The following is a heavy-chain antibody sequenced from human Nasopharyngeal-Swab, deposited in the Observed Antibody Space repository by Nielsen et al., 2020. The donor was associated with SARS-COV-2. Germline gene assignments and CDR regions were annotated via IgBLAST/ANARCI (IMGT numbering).Heavy chain of an antibody. V-gene: IGHV3-30*04. Sequence: GESLKISCAAPGFTFSSYAMHWVRQAPGKGLEWVAVISYDGSNKYYADSVKGRFTISRDNSKNTLYLQMNSLRAEDTAVYYCARAPREGNAFDIWGQGTMVTVSS. CDR2: ISYDGSNK. CDR3: ARAPREGNAFDI. J-gene: IGHJ3*02. D-gene: IGHD1-26*01. CDR1: GFTFSSYA.